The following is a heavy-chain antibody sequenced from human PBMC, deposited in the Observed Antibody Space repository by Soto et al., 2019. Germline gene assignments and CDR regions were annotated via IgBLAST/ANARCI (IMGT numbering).Heavy chain of an antibody. V-gene: IGHV3-33*06. Sequence: PGGSLRLSCAASGLIFSGHGMHWVRQAPGKGLQWVAVISDDGSNIYYADSVKGRFTISRDNSKNTLYLQMNSLRAEDTAVYYCAKDADFWSGHFDYWGQGTLVTAPQ. D-gene: IGHD3-3*01. CDR1: GLIFSGHG. CDR3: AKDADFWSGHFDY. CDR2: ISDDGSNI. J-gene: IGHJ4*02.